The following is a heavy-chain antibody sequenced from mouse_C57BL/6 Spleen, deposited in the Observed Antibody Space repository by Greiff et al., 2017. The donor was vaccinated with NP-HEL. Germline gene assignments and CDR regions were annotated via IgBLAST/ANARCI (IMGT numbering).Heavy chain of an antibody. CDR2: IDPANGNT. CDR1: GFNIQNTY. CDR3: ARGRSIYDYDPHYYAMDY. Sequence: EVKVEESVAELVRPGASVKLSCTASGFNIQNTYMHWVKQRPEQGLEWIGRIDPANGNTKYAPKFQGKATITADTSSNTAYLQLSSLTSEDTAIYYCARGRSIYDYDPHYYAMDYWGQGTSVTVSS. D-gene: IGHD2-4*01. J-gene: IGHJ4*01. V-gene: IGHV14-3*01.